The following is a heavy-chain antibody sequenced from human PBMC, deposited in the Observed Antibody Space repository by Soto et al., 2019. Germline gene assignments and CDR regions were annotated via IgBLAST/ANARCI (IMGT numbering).Heavy chain of an antibody. CDR3: TKEGGKMKPFDY. Sequence: EVQLLDSGGGLVQPGGSLRLSCAASGFTFSNYGMGWVRQAPGKGLEWVSTIGGGGSNTYYADSVRGRFTISRDNSKNTRGLQLNSMREEDTAVYYCTKEGGKMKPFDYWGQGTLVTVSS. V-gene: IGHV3-23*01. CDR2: IGGGGSNT. J-gene: IGHJ4*02. D-gene: IGHD3-16*01. CDR1: GFTFSNYG.